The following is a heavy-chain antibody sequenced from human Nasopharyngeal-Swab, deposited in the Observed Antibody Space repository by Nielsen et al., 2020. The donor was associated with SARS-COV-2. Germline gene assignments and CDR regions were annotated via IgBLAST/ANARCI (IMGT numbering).Heavy chain of an antibody. J-gene: IGHJ6*03. CDR2: FDPEDGET. V-gene: IGHV1-24*01. CDR3: ATGVAVAGTPHSYYYYYYMDV. CDR1: GYTFTSYY. Sequence: ASVKVSCKASGYTFTSYYMHWVRQAPGKGLEWMGGFDPEDGETIYAQKFQGRVTMTEDTSTDTAYMELSSLRSEDTAVYYCATGVAVAGTPHSYYYYYYMDVWGKGTTVTVSS. D-gene: IGHD6-19*01.